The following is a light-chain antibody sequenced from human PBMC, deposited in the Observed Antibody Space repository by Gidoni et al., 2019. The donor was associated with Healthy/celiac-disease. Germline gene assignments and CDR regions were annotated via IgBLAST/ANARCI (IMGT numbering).Light chain of an antibody. Sequence: IVLTQSPATLSLSPGERATLSCRASQSVSSYLAWYQQKPGQAPRLLIYDASNRATGIPARFRGSGSGTDFTLTISSLEPEDFAVYYCQQRSNWYTFGQXTKLEIK. J-gene: IGKJ2*01. CDR3: QQRSNWYT. V-gene: IGKV3-11*01. CDR2: DAS. CDR1: QSVSSY.